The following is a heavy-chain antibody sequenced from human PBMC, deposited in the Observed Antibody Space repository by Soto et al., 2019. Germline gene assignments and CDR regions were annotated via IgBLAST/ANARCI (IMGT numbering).Heavy chain of an antibody. V-gene: IGHV1-24*01. D-gene: IGHD1-26*01. Sequence: QVPLVQSVAEVKKPGASVKVSCKVSGYTLTELSMHWVRQAPGKELEWMGGFDPEDGETIYAQKFQGRVTMTEHKSTDTAYMALSRLGSEDTALYSCALGGSYRSTVCAYWGQGTMVPVSS. CDR3: ALGGSYRSTVCAY. CDR1: GYTLTELS. CDR2: FDPEDGET. J-gene: IGHJ4*02.